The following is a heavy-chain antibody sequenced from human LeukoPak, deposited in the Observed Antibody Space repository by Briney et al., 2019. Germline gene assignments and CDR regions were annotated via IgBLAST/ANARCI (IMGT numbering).Heavy chain of an antibody. D-gene: IGHD3-3*01. Sequence: GGSLRLSCAASGFTFSTYAISWVRQAPGKGLEWVSIISGSGRATVYVDSVKGRFTTSRDNSKNTLYLQMNSLRDEDTAVYYCAKEGSGITIFGVVIFSNPFDYWGQGTLVTVSS. V-gene: IGHV3-23*01. CDR3: AKEGSGITIFGVVIFSNPFDY. CDR1: GFTFSTYA. CDR2: ISGSGRAT. J-gene: IGHJ4*02.